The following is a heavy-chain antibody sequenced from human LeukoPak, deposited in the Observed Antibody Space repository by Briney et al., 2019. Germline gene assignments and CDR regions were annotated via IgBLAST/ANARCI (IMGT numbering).Heavy chain of an antibody. Sequence: GGSLRLSCAASGFTFSSYWMHWVRQAPGKGLVWVSRINSDGSTTSYADSVKGRFTISRDNAKNTLYLRMNSLRAEDTAVYCCARAAVAVADDYWGQGTLVTVSS. J-gene: IGHJ4*02. V-gene: IGHV3-74*01. CDR2: INSDGSTT. D-gene: IGHD6-13*01. CDR1: GFTFSSYW. CDR3: ARAAVAVADDY.